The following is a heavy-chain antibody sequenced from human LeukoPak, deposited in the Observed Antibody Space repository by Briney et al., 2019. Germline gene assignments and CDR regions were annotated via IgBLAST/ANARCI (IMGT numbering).Heavy chain of an antibody. CDR3: ARSQSPRLGQNFDF. J-gene: IGHJ4*02. V-gene: IGHV3-7*01. CDR1: GFTFSNHA. CDR2: IKQDGSEK. Sequence: PGGSLRLSCEASGFTFSNHAMNWVRQAPGKGLEWVANIKQDGSEKHYVDSVKGRVTISRDNAKNSLYLQMNSLRVEDTAVYYCARSQSPRLGQNFDFWGQGTLVTVSS.